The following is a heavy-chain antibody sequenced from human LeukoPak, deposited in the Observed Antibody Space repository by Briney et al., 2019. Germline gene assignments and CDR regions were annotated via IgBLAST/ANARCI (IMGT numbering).Heavy chain of an antibody. CDR2: LSWNSGSI. D-gene: IGHD5-18*01. Sequence: GGSLRLSCEASGYTFDDYAMHWVRQAPGKGLEWVSALSWNSGSIGYADSVKGRFTISRDNGKNSLYLQMNSLRTEDTALYYCAKGHTYGLGESYLDFWGQGTLVSVSS. CDR1: GYTFDDYA. V-gene: IGHV3-9*01. CDR3: AKGHTYGLGESYLDF. J-gene: IGHJ4*02.